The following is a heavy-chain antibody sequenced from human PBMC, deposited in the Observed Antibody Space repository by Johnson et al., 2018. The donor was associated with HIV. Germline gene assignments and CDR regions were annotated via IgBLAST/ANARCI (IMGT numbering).Heavy chain of an antibody. V-gene: IGHV3-7*05. CDR3: TTVLTVDAFDI. CDR2: IKEDGSEK. Sequence: VKLVESGGGLVQPRGSLRLSCAASGFTFSSNWMNWVRQAPGKGLEWVANIKEDGSEKYYVDSVRGRFTISRDNAKNLLYLQMNSLKTEDTAVYYCTTVLTVDAFDIWGQGTMVTVSS. CDR1: GFTFSSNW. J-gene: IGHJ3*02. D-gene: IGHD4-11*01.